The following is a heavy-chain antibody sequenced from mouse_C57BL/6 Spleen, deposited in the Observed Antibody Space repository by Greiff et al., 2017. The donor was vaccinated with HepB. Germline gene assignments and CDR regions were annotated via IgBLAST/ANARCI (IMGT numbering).Heavy chain of an antibody. CDR3: ARTTAQATYFDY. V-gene: IGHV1-42*01. J-gene: IGHJ2*01. CDR2: INPSTGGT. D-gene: IGHD3-2*02. CDR1: GYSFTGYY. Sequence: EVKLMESGPELVKPGASVKISCKASGYSFTGYYMNWVKQSPEKSLEWIGEINPSTGGTTYNQKFKAKATLTVDKSSSSAYMQLKSLTSEDSAVYYCARTTAQATYFDYWGQGTTLTVSS.